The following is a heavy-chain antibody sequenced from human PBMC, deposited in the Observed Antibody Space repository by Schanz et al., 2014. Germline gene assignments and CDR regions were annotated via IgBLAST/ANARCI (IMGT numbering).Heavy chain of an antibody. CDR1: GFTVSSNY. CDR2: IYSDGRT. D-gene: IGHD2-2*01. J-gene: IGHJ3*02. V-gene: IGHV3-53*01. Sequence: EVQLVESGGGLIQPGGSLRLSCVASGFTVSSNYMSWVRQAPGKGLEWVSVIYSDGRTYYGDSVKGRFTISRDTSKNTLYLQMNRLRDEDTAISYCSKRSSSSSCSHGAFDIWGQGTMVTVSS. CDR3: SKRSSSSSCSHGAFDI.